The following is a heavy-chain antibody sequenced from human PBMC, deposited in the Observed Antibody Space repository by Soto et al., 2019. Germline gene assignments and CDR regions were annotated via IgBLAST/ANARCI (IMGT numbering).Heavy chain of an antibody. V-gene: IGHV1-46*03. CDR2: INPSGGST. Sequence: ASVKVSCKASGYTFTSYYMHWVRQAPGQGLEWMGIINPSGGSTSYAQKFQGRVTMTRDTSTSTVYMELSSLRSEDTAVYYCARDRIIIFYWPHDVFDIWGKGTMVTVS. CDR1: GYTFTSYY. D-gene: IGHD2-8*02. CDR3: ARDRIIIFYWPHDVFDI. J-gene: IGHJ3*02.